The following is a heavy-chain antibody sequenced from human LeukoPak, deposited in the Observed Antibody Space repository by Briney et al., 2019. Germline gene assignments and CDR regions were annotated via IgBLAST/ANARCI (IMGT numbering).Heavy chain of an antibody. Sequence: GGSLRLSCTASEFTVSRNYMLWVRQAPGKGLEWVSPIFSNGDTHYADSVKGRFTISRDTSKNTVSLQMNSLRVEDTAMYYCTRDQMNYWGQGTLVTVSS. CDR1: EFTVSRNY. CDR3: TRDQMNY. D-gene: IGHD5-24*01. CDR2: IFSNGDT. V-gene: IGHV3-53*01. J-gene: IGHJ4*02.